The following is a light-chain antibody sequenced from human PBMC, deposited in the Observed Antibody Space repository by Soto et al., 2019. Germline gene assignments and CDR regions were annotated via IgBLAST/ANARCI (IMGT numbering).Light chain of an antibody. Sequence: IVMTQSPATLSVSPWERATLSCRASQSVSSNLAWYQQKPGQAPRLLIYDASNRAKGIPARFSGSGPGTDFTLTISSLEPEDFAVYYCQQRSNWPITFGQGTRLEIK. J-gene: IGKJ5*01. CDR2: DAS. CDR3: QQRSNWPIT. V-gene: IGKV3D-11*02. CDR1: QSVSSN.